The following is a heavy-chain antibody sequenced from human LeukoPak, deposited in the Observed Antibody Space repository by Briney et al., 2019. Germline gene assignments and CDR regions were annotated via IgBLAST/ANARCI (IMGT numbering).Heavy chain of an antibody. Sequence: GGSLGLSCSASGFTFSSHWMSWVRQAPGKGLEWVANIKEDGSEKFYVDSVKGRFTISRDNAKNSLYLQMNSLRAEDTAVYYCARVYGGTYWGQGTLVTVSS. J-gene: IGHJ4*02. V-gene: IGHV3-7*01. CDR2: IKEDGSEK. CDR1: GFTFSSHW. CDR3: ARVYGGTY. D-gene: IGHD4-23*01.